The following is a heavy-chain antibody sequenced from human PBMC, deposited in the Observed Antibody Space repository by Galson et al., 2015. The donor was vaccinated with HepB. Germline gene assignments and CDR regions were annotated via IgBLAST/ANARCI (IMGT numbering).Heavy chain of an antibody. J-gene: IGHJ4*02. V-gene: IGHV3-73*01. CDR3: TRLGGLSGYSSS. CDR1: GFTFSGSA. D-gene: IGHD6-19*01. CDR2: IRSKASNYAT. Sequence: SLRLSCAASGFTFSGSAIHWVRQTSGKGLEWVGRIRSKASNYATASAASLKGRFTISRDDSQNTAYLHMKSLKTEDTAVYYCTRLGGLSGYSSSWGQGILVTVSS.